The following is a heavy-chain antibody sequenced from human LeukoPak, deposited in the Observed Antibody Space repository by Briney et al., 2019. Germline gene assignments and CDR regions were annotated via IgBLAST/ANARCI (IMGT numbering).Heavy chain of an antibody. CDR1: GGTFSSYA. CDR3: ASHIRFLEWSYFDY. J-gene: IGHJ4*02. D-gene: IGHD3-3*01. Sequence: SVTVSCKASGGTFSSYAISWVRQAPGQGLEWMGGIIPIFGIANYAQKFQGRVTITADKSTSTAYMELSSLRSEDTAVYYCASHIRFLEWSYFDYWGQGTLVTVSS. CDR2: IIPIFGIA. V-gene: IGHV1-69*17.